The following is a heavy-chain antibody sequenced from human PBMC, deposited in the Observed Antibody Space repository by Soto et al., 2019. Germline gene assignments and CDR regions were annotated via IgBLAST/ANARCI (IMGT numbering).Heavy chain of an antibody. Sequence: GGSLRLSCAASGFTFSDYCMSWIRQAPGKGLEWVSYISSSGSTIYYADSVKGRFTISRDNAKNSVSLQMNSLRDEDTAVYYCAREETAWPLAYGLDVWGQGTTVTVSS. V-gene: IGHV3-11*04. CDR1: GFTFSDYC. CDR3: AREETAWPLAYGLDV. D-gene: IGHD2-21*02. J-gene: IGHJ6*02. CDR2: ISSSGSTI.